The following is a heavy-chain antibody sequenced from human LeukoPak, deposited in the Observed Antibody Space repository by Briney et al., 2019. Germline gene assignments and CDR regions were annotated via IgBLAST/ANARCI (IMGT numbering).Heavy chain of an antibody. Sequence: GGSLRLSCAASGFTFSSYSMNWVRQAPGKGLEWVSYISSSSTIYYADSVKGRFTISRDNARNSLYLQMNSLRAEDTALYYCAKGNSYDSSGLPFDYWGQGTLVTVSS. CDR3: AKGNSYDSSGLPFDY. CDR2: ISSSSTI. J-gene: IGHJ4*02. D-gene: IGHD3-22*01. V-gene: IGHV3-48*04. CDR1: GFTFSSYS.